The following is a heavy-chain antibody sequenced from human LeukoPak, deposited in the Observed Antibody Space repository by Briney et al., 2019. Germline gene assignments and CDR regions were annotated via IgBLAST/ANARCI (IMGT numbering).Heavy chain of an antibody. CDR1: GGSISSSSYY. CDR2: IYYSGST. V-gene: IGHV4-61*05. J-gene: IGHJ4*02. Sequence: SETLSLTCTVSGGSISSSSYYWGWIRQPPGKGLEWIGYIYYSGSTNYNPSLKSRVTISVDTSKNQFSLKLSSVTAADTAVYYCARQLDYYGSGIDYWGQGTLVTVSS. D-gene: IGHD3-10*01. CDR3: ARQLDYYGSGIDY.